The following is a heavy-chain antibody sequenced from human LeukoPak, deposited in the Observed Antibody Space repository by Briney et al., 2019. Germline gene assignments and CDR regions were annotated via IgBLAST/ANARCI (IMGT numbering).Heavy chain of an antibody. CDR2: IDPNSGGT. J-gene: IGHJ4*02. V-gene: IGHV1-2*02. D-gene: IGHD3-10*01. CDR3: ATNINYYGSINQVPSVY. Sequence: ASVKVSCKASGYTFTGYYMHWVRQAPGQGLEWMGWIDPNSGGTKFAQKFQGSVTMTTDTSISTAYMELSSLRSEDTAMYYCATNINYYGSINQVPSVYWGQGTLVTVSP. CDR1: GYTFTGYY.